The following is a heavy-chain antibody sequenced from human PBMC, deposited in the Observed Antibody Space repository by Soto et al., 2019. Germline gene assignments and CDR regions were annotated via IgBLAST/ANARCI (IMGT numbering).Heavy chain of an antibody. Sequence: PGGSLRLSCAASGCTFSSYAMHWVRQAPGKGLEWVAVISYDGSNKYYADSVKGRFTISRDNSKNTLYLQMNSLRAEDTAVYYCAREALGYCSGGSCSLRNAFDIWGQGTMVTVSS. CDR2: ISYDGSNK. J-gene: IGHJ3*02. CDR1: GCTFSSYA. CDR3: AREALGYCSGGSCSLRNAFDI. D-gene: IGHD2-15*01. V-gene: IGHV3-30-3*01.